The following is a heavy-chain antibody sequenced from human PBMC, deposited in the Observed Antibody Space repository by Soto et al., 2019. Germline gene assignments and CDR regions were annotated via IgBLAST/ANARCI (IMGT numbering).Heavy chain of an antibody. Sequence: QVQLHQWGAGLLKPSETLSLTCAVYGGSFSGYYWSWIRQPPGKGLEWIGEINHSGSTNYNPSLKSRVTISVDTSKNQFSLKLSSVTAADTAVYYCARVGTGTLFNWYFDLWGRGTLVTVSS. CDR1: GGSFSGYY. CDR3: ARVGTGTLFNWYFDL. J-gene: IGHJ2*01. D-gene: IGHD1-1*01. CDR2: INHSGST. V-gene: IGHV4-34*01.